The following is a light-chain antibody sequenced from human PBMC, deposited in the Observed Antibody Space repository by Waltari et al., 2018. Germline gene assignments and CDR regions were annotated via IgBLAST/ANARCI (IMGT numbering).Light chain of an antibody. Sequence: EIVLTQSPGTLSLSPGERATLPCRASQTISSSYLAWYQQRPGQTPSLLIYGASSRATGISDRFSGSGSGTDFTLTISGLEPEDFAVYYCQQYAASVVTFGGGTKVEIK. J-gene: IGKJ4*01. CDR2: GAS. CDR1: QTISSSY. CDR3: QQYAASVVT. V-gene: IGKV3-20*01.